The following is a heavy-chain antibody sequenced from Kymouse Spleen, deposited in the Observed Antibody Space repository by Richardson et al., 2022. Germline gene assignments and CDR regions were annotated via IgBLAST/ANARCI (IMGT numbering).Heavy chain of an antibody. Sequence: EVQLVESGGGLVQPGGSLRLSCAASGFTFSSYSMNWVRQAPGKGLEWVSYISSSSSTIYYADSVKGRFTISRDNAKNSLYLQMNSLRDEDTAVYYCARDRRDFWSGSYYYYYGMDVWGQGTTVTVSS. D-gene: IGHD3-3*01. CDR1: GFTFSSYS. CDR2: ISSSSSTI. CDR3: ARDRRDFWSGSYYYYYGMDV. V-gene: IGHV3-48*02. J-gene: IGHJ6*02.